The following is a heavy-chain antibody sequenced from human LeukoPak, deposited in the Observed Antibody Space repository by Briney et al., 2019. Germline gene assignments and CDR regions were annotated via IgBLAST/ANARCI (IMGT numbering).Heavy chain of an antibody. J-gene: IGHJ2*01. CDR3: ARSIEVAGYWYFDL. CDR1: GGSFSGYY. Sequence: SETLSLTCAVYGGSFSGYYWSWIRQTPGKGLEWIGEINHGGSTNYNPSPKSRVTVSVDTSKNQFSLKLSSVTAADTAVYYCARSIEVAGYWYFDLWGRGTLVTVSS. V-gene: IGHV4-34*01. CDR2: INHGGST. D-gene: IGHD6-19*01.